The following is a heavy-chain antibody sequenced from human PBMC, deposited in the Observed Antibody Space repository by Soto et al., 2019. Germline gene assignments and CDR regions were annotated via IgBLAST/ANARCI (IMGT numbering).Heavy chain of an antibody. CDR3: ASREESYYDILTGYSSTYYYGMDV. Sequence: ASVKVSCKGSGYAFTTYGITWVRQAPGQGLEWMGWISAHNGNTNYAQKLQGRVTVTRDTSTSTVYMELSSLRSEDTAVYYCASREESYYDILTGYSSTYYYGMDVWGQGTTVTVSS. D-gene: IGHD3-9*01. CDR1: GYAFTTYG. V-gene: IGHV1-18*01. CDR2: ISAHNGNT. J-gene: IGHJ6*02.